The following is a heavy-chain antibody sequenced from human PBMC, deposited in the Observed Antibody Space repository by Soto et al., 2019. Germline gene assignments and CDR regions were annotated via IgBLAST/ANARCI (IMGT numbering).Heavy chain of an antibody. J-gene: IGHJ6*04. D-gene: IGHD2-21*01. Sequence: QMQLVQSGPEVKKPGTSVKVSCKASGFDFGSFGIQWLRQSQGQGFEWIGWIVVATGSTNYAPNFQGRVTITRDMYTNTAYMYLTNLRSDDTAVYFCSADRPHIAIGWPVWGKGTMVAVSS. CDR1: GFDFGSFG. V-gene: IGHV1-58*02. CDR2: IVVATGST. CDR3: SADRPHIAIGWPV.